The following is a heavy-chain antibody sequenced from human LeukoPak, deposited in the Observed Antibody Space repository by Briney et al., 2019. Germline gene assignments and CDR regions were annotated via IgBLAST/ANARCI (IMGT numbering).Heavy chain of an antibody. CDR3: ARANTGSGYDFSSPFDY. CDR1: GFTFSSYA. Sequence: HTGRSLRLSCAASGFTFSSYAMHWVRQAPGKGLEWVAVISYDGSNKYYADSVKGRFTISRDNSKSTLYLQMNSLRAEDTAVYYCARANTGSGYDFSSPFDYWGQGTLVTVPS. CDR2: ISYDGSNK. J-gene: IGHJ4*02. V-gene: IGHV3-30*04. D-gene: IGHD5-12*01.